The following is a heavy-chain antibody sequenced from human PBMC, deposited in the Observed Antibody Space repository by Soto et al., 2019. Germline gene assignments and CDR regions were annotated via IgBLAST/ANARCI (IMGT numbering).Heavy chain of an antibody. V-gene: IGHV3-23*01. J-gene: IGHJ5*02. D-gene: IGHD2-2*01. Sequence: GGSLRLSCAASGFTFSTYAMNWVRQAPGKGLEWVSGTSGSGGSTYYTDSVRGRFTISRDNSQDTLFLQMSSLRADDTAVYYCARGFSSSTSSRGLYDPCSQGTLVTGSS. CDR3: ARGFSSSTSSRGLYDP. CDR1: GFTFSTYA. CDR2: TSGSGGST.